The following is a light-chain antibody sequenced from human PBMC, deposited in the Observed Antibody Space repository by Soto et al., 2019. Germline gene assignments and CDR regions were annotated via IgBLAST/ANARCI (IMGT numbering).Light chain of an antibody. CDR3: QQSYSTPPT. CDR1: QSISSY. J-gene: IGKJ4*01. Sequence: DIQMTQSPSSLSASVGERVTITCRASQSISSYLNWYQQKPGKAPKLLIYAASSLQSGVPSRFSVSGSGTDFTLTISSLQPEDFATDYCQQSYSTPPTFGGATKVEIK. V-gene: IGKV1-39*01. CDR2: AAS.